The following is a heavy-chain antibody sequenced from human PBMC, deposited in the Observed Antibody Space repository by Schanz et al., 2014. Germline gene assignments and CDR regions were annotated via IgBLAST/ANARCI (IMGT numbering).Heavy chain of an antibody. CDR1: GGTFNSYT. CDR3: ARDLTVDTGYVVHYYYYGMDV. J-gene: IGHJ6*02. V-gene: IGHV1-46*02. D-gene: IGHD5-12*01. Sequence: QVQLVQSGAEVKKPGSSMKVSCKASGGTFNSYTINWVRQAPGQGLEWMGYINSSGGGTSYAQKFQDRLTMTRDASTSTVYMELSSLRSEDTAVYFCARDLTVDTGYVVHYYYYGMDVWGQGTTVTVSS. CDR2: INSSGGGT.